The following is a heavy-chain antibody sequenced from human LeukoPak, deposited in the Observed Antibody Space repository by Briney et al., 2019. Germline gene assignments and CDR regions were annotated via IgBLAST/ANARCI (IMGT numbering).Heavy chain of an antibody. J-gene: IGHJ4*02. CDR1: GGSISSYY. D-gene: IGHD4-23*01. CDR3: ARDSTGGDFDY. CDR2: IYYSGST. V-gene: IGHV4-59*01. Sequence: SETLSLTCTVSGGSISSYYWSWIRQPPGKGLEWIGYIYYSGSTNYNPSLKSRVTISVDTSKDQFSLKLSSVTAADTAVYYCARDSTGGDFDYWGQGTLVTVSS.